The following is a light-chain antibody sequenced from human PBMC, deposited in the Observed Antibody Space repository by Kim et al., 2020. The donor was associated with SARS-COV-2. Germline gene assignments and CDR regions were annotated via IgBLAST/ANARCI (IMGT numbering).Light chain of an antibody. CDR3: QQYSSSPAT. J-gene: IGKJ1*01. V-gene: IGKV3-20*01. Sequence: SPGERATHSYRASQGVSSNCLALYQHKPGQAPRLLIYGASSRATGIPDRFSGSGSGADFTLTITRLEPEDFAVYYCQQYSSSPATFGQGTKVDIK. CDR2: GAS. CDR1: QGVSSNC.